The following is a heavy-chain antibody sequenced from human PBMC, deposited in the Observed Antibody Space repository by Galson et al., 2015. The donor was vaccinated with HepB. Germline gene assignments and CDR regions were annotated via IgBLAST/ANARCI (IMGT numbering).Heavy chain of an antibody. CDR3: TTDRALLTGSEFDY. J-gene: IGHJ4*02. D-gene: IGHD3-9*01. CDR2: IKSKTDGGTT. Sequence: SLRLSCAASGFTFSNAWMSWVRQAPGKGLEWVGRIKSKTDGGTTDYAAPVKGRFTISRDDSKNTLYLQMNSLKTEDTAVYYCTTDRALLTGSEFDYWGQGTLVTVSS. V-gene: IGHV3-15*01. CDR1: GFTFSNAW.